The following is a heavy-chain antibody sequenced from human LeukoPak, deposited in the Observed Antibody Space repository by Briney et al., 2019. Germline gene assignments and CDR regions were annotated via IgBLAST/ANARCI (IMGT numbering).Heavy chain of an antibody. CDR3: AKANDYGDYGYPDV. V-gene: IGHV3-23*01. D-gene: IGHD4-17*01. CDR1: GFTFTNYA. Sequence: GGSLRLSCTASGFTFTNYAIMWVRQAPGKGLEWDSGIGSGHHTCYADSVRGRFTVSRDNSGSTVYLQMNKLRPEDTGLYFCAKANDYGDYGYPDVWGEGASVTVSS. CDR2: IGSGHHT. J-gene: IGHJ6*04.